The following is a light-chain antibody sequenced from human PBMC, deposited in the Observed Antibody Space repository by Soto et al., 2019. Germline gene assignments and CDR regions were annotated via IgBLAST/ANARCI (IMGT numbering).Light chain of an antibody. V-gene: IGKV1-5*01. CDR3: QQYNSYSRT. CDR2: DVS. Sequence: DIQMTQSPSTLSAFVGDRVTITCRASQSISLWLAWYQQRPGKAPRLLIYDVSTLESGVPSRFSGSGSGTEFTLTISSLQPDDFATYYCQQYNSYSRTFGQGTKVDIK. CDR1: QSISLW. J-gene: IGKJ1*01.